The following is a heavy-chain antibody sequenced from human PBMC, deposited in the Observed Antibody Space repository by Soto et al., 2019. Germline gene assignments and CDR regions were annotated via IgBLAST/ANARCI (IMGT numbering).Heavy chain of an antibody. D-gene: IGHD1-26*01. CDR3: ARGPEGWELLGDFDY. V-gene: IGHV1-18*01. Sequence: QVQLVQSGAEVKKPGASVKVSCKASGYTFTSYGISWVRQAPGQGLEGMGWISAYNGNTNYAQKLQGRVTMTTDTSTSTAYMELRSLRSDETAVYYCARGPEGWELLGDFDYWGQGTLVTVSS. CDR1: GYTFTSYG. J-gene: IGHJ4*02. CDR2: ISAYNGNT.